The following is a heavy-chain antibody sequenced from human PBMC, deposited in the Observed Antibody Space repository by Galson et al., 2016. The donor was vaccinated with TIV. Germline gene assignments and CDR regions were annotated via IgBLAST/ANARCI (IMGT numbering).Heavy chain of an antibody. CDR1: GYTFTNYG. D-gene: IGHD6-13*01. V-gene: IGHV1-18*04. CDR3: ARDAPYSSSWSIDY. J-gene: IGHJ4*02. Sequence: SVKVSCKASGYTFTNYGISWVRQAPGQGREWTGWISGYDTNTEYVQKLQDRVTMTKDTSTSTAYMELRSLRYDDTAVYYCARDAPYSSSWSIDYWGQGSLVTVSS. CDR2: ISGYDTNT.